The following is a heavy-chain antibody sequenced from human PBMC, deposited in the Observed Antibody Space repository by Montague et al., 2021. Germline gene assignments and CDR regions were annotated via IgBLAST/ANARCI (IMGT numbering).Heavy chain of an antibody. CDR2: ISGGGGNT. Sequence: SLRLSCAASGFSFNYYAMAWVRQAPGKGLEWVSAISGGGGNTYYADSVKGRFTISRDSSESTVFLQMNSLRVEDSAVYYCAKGPYDDGSYLLHFESWGQGTRVTVSS. V-gene: IGHV3-23*01. D-gene: IGHD1-26*01. CDR1: GFSFNYYA. J-gene: IGHJ4*02. CDR3: AKGPYDDGSYLLHFES.